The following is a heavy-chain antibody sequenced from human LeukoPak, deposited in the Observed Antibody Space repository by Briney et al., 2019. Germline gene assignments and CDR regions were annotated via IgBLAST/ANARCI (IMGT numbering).Heavy chain of an antibody. CDR2: ISGSGGST. D-gene: IGHD3-10*01. Sequence: GGSLRLSCAASGFTFSSYAMSWVRQAPGKGLEWVSAISGSGGSTYYADSVKGRFTISRDNAKNSLYLQMNSLRAEDTALYYCAKDLNYYGSGSADYWGQGTLVTVSS. J-gene: IGHJ4*02. CDR3: AKDLNYYGSGSADY. CDR1: GFTFSSYA. V-gene: IGHV3-23*01.